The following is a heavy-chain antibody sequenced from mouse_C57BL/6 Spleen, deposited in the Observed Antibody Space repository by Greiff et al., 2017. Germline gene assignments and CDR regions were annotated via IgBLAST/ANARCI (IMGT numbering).Heavy chain of an antibody. CDR2: INYDGSST. CDR3: ARGNYYGSSHWDFDV. J-gene: IGHJ1*03. D-gene: IGHD1-1*01. CDR1: GFTFSDYY. Sequence: EVMLVESEGGLVQPGSSMKLSCTASGFTFSDYYMAWVRQVPEKGLEWVANINYDGSSTYYLDSLKSRFIISRDNAKNILYLQMSSLKSEDTATYYCARGNYYGSSHWDFDVWGTGTTVTVSS. V-gene: IGHV5-16*01.